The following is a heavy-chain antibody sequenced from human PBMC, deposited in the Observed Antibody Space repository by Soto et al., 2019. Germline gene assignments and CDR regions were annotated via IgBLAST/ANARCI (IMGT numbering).Heavy chain of an antibody. J-gene: IGHJ6*02. CDR2: ISFDGSSK. CDR3: ARDFHPYYDFWSGYSWGTYYYYGVDV. CDR1: GFPFSSYT. D-gene: IGHD3-3*01. V-gene: IGHV3-30-3*01. Sequence: GGSLRLSCTASGFPFSSYTMHWLRRAPGKGLEWVGIISFDGSSKYYAGSVKGRFTISRDNSKSTLYLQMNSLRAEDTAVYYCARDFHPYYDFWSGYSWGTYYYYGVDVWGQGTTVTVSS.